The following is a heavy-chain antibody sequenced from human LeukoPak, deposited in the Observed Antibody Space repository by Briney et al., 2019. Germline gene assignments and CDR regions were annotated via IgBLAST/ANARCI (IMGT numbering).Heavy chain of an antibody. CDR3: ARDVVGSLDY. Sequence: GGSLRLSCAASGFTFSSYWMAWVRQAPGKGLELVANIKGDESARHQADSVKGRFTISRDNTRNSLYLQMTNLRGDDTAVYYCARDVVGSLDYWGQGTLVTVSS. J-gene: IGHJ4*02. CDR2: IKGDESAR. V-gene: IGHV3-7*01. D-gene: IGHD1-26*01. CDR1: GFTFSSYW.